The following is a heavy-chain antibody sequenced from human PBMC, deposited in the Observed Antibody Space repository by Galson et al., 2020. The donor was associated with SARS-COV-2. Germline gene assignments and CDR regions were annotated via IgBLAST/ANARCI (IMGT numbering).Heavy chain of an antibody. J-gene: IGHJ6*03. CDR1: GYTSTSYA. Sequence: ASVKVSCKASGYTSTSYAMNWVRQAPGQGLEWMGWINTNTGNPTYAQGFTGRFVFSLDTSVSTAYLQISSLKAEDTAVYYCARLGYYDSSGYTQHYYYYMDVWGKGTTVTVSS. CDR3: ARLGYYDSSGYTQHYYYYMDV. D-gene: IGHD3-22*01. CDR2: INTNTGNP. V-gene: IGHV7-4-1*02.